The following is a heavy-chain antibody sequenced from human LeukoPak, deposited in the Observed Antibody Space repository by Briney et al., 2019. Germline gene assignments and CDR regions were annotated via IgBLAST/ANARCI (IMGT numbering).Heavy chain of an antibody. CDR2: IKSKTDGGTT. V-gene: IGHV3-15*01. J-gene: IGHJ4*02. D-gene: IGHD2-2*01. CDR3: TTDSAALDY. Sequence: WIRQPPGKGLEWVGRIKSKTDGGTTDYAAPVKGRFTISRDDSKNTLYLQMNSLKTEDTAVYYCTTDSAALDYWGQGTLVTVSS.